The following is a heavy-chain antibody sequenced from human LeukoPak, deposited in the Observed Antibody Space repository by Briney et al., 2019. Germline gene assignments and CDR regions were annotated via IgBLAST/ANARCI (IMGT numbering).Heavy chain of an antibody. CDR1: GFTFDDYA. CDR3: PRGYILVGGHNADFDY. V-gene: IGHV3-9*01. J-gene: IGHJ4*02. D-gene: IGHD1-14*01. CDR2: ISWNSGRI. Sequence: GGSLRLSCAASGFTFDDYAMHWVRQAPGKGLEWVSGISWNSGRIVYADSVKGRFTISRDNAKNSLYLQMNSLRAEDTAVYYCPRGYILVGGHNADFDYWGQGTLVTVSS.